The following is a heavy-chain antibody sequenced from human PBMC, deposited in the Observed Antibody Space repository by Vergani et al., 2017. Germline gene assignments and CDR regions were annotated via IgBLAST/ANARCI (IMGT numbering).Heavy chain of an antibody. CDR3: ASQAYCRSTSCYNGDFDY. Sequence: QLQLQESGPGLVKPSETLSLTCTVSGGSISSSSYYWGWIRQPPGKGLEWIGSIYYSGSTYYNPSLKSRVTISVDTSKNQFSLKLSSVTAADTAVYYCASQAYCRSTSCYNGDFDYWGQGTLVTVSS. V-gene: IGHV4-39*07. J-gene: IGHJ4*02. D-gene: IGHD2-2*01. CDR2: IYYSGST. CDR1: GGSISSSSYY.